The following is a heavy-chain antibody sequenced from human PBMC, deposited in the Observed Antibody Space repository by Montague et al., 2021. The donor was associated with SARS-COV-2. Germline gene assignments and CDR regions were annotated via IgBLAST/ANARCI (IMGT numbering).Heavy chain of an antibody. CDR2: ISSSSSTL. D-gene: IGHD3-9*01. J-gene: IGHJ5*02. Sequence: SLRLSCAASGFTLSSYSLNWVRQAPGKGLEWVSYISSSSSTLYYSYSXXGRFPISRDNAKNSLYLQMNRLRDEDTAVYYCARVISNYDILTGTPWGQGTLVTVSS. V-gene: IGHV3-48*02. CDR1: GFTLSSYS. CDR3: ARVISNYDILTGTP.